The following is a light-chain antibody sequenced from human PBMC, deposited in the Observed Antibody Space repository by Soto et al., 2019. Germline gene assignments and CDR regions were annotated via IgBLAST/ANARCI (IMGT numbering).Light chain of an antibody. CDR1: SSDIGSNT. CDR3: AAWDDSLNGYVA. CDR2: NND. J-gene: IGLJ2*01. V-gene: IGLV1-44*01. Sequence: QSVLTQPPSASGTPGQRVTISCSGSSSDIGSNTVNWYQQLPGTAPKLLIYNNDQRPSGVPDRFSGSKSGTSASLAISGLQSEDEADYYCAAWDDSLNGYVAFGGGTQLTVL.